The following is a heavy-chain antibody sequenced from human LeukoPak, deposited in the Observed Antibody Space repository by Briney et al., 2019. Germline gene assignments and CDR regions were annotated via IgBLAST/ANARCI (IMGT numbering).Heavy chain of an antibody. CDR2: IKQDGSET. CDR3: AREGRAAAGPYYYYGMDV. D-gene: IGHD6-13*01. CDR1: GFTFSNYW. J-gene: IGHJ6*02. V-gene: IGHV3-7*01. Sequence: SGGSLRLSCAASGFTFSNYWMSWVRQAPGKGLEWVANIKQDGSETHYVASVKGRFTISRDNAKKSLDLQMHSLRAEDTAVYYCAREGRAAAGPYYYYGMDVWGQGTTVTVSS.